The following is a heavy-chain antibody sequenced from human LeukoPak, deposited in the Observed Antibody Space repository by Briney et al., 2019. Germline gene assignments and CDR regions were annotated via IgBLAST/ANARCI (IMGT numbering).Heavy chain of an antibody. CDR2: IYYSGST. CDR3: ARGKPYSSSYPYYYYMDV. J-gene: IGHJ6*03. Sequence: PSETLSLTCTVSGGSISSYYWSWIRQPPGKGLELIGYIYYSGSTNYNPSLKSRVTISVDTSKNQFSLKLSSVTAADTAVYYCARGKPYSSSYPYYYYMDVWGKGTTVTASS. V-gene: IGHV4-59*01. D-gene: IGHD6-6*01. CDR1: GGSISSYY.